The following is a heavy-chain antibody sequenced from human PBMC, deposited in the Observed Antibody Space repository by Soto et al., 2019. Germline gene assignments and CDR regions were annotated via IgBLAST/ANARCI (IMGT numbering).Heavy chain of an antibody. J-gene: IGHJ5*02. CDR1: GGSISSSSYY. D-gene: IGHD6-19*01. CDR2: IYCSGST. CDR3: ARTRAVWFDP. V-gene: IGHV4-39*01. Sequence: PSETLSLTCTVSGGSISSSSYYWGWIRQPPGKGLEWIGSIYCSGSTYYNPSLKSRVTISVDTSKNQFSLKLSSVTAADTAVYYCARTRAVWFDPWGQGTLVTAPQ.